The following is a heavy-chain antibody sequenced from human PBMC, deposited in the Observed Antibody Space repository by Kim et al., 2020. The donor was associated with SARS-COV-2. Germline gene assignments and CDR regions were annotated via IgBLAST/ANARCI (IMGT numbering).Heavy chain of an antibody. V-gene: IGHV3-9*01. D-gene: IGHD2-15*01. CDR3: GKDLTPGGLDI. J-gene: IGHJ6*02. Sequence: GYADSLKGRCTVSRDIAQNTVFLQRNSLKPEDTALYYCGKDLTPGGLDIWGRGTMVTVSS.